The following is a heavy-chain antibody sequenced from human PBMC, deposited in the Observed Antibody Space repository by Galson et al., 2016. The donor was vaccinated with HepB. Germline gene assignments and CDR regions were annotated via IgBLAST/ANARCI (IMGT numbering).Heavy chain of an antibody. V-gene: IGHV3-23*01. Sequence: SLRLSCAASGFTFKYHAMSWVRQAPGSGLEWVAVISDGGTAHYADSVKGRFTISRDNSKNTVYLQMDSLRAEDRAEYYCARVPGPWVGVPAAKVYFDFWGQVTLVIVSS. CDR1: GFTFKYHA. CDR3: ARVPGPWVGVPAAKVYFDF. CDR2: ISDGGTA. J-gene: IGHJ4*02. D-gene: IGHD2-2*01.